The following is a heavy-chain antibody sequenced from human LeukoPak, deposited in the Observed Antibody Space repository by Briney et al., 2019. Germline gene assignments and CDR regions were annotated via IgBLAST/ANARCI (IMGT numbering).Heavy chain of an antibody. CDR2: TSDSGGRT. V-gene: IGHV3-23*01. D-gene: IGHD3-22*01. CDR3: AKRGVVIRVILVGFHKEAYYFDS. J-gene: IGHJ4*02. CDR1: GITLSNYG. Sequence: PGGSLRLSCAVSGITLSNYGMGWVRQAPGKGLEWVAGTSDSGGRTNYADSVKGRFTISRDNPKNTLYLQMNSLRAEDTAVYFCAKRGVVIRVILVGFHKEAYYFDSWGQGALVTVSS.